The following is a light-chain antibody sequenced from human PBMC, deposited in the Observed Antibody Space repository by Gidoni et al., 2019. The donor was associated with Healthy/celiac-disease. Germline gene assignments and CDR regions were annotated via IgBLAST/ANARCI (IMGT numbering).Light chain of an antibody. V-gene: IGKV1-9*01. CDR3: QQLNSYSLIT. J-gene: IGKJ5*01. Sequence: IQLPQFPSSLSASVGDRVTITCRASQGISSYLAWYQQKPGKAPKLLIYAASTLQSGVPSRFSGSGSGTDFTLTISSLQPEDFATYYCQQLNSYSLITFGQGTRLEIK. CDR2: AAS. CDR1: QGISSY.